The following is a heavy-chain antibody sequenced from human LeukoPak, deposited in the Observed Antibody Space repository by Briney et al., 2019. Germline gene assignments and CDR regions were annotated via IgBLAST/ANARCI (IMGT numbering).Heavy chain of an antibody. V-gene: IGHV1-69*13. CDR2: IIPIFGTA. CDR1: GGTFSSYA. D-gene: IGHD1-14*01. Sequence: SVKVSCKASGGTFSSYAISWVRQAPGQGPEWMGGIIPIFGTANYAQKFQGRVTITADESTSTAYMELSSLRSEDTAVYYCARVPYKSNWFDPWGQGTLVTVSS. CDR3: ARVPYKSNWFDP. J-gene: IGHJ5*02.